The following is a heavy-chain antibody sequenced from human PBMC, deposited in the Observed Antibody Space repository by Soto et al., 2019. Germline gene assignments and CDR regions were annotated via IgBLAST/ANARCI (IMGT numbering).Heavy chain of an antibody. Sequence: QVPLVQSGAEVKKPGASVKVSCKASGYTFTSYGISWVRQAPGQGLEWMGWISYYNGNTTYAQKLQGRVTMTTDTPTRTAYMELRSVRSDDTAVYYCARSDFWSGYYRRGNDYWGQGTLVTVSS. J-gene: IGHJ4*02. CDR2: ISYYNGNT. D-gene: IGHD3-3*01. V-gene: IGHV1-18*01. CDR1: GYTFTSYG. CDR3: ARSDFWSGYYRRGNDY.